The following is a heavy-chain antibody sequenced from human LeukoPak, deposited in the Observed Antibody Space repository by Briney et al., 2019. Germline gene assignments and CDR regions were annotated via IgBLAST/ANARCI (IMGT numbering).Heavy chain of an antibody. J-gene: IGHJ4*02. CDR2: INPSGGT. Sequence: ASVKVSCKASGNTFTGYYLHWVRQAPGQGLEWMGWINPSGGTNYAQKFQGRVTMTRDTSISTAYMELSRLTSDDTAVYYCARPYGDPGGYWGQGTLVTVSS. V-gene: IGHV1-2*02. D-gene: IGHD4-17*01. CDR3: ARPYGDPGGY. CDR1: GNTFTGYY.